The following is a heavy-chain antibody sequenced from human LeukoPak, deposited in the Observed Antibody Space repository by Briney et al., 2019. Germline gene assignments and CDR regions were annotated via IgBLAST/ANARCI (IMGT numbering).Heavy chain of an antibody. CDR1: GYTFTGYY. Sequence: AASVKASCKASGYTFTGYYMHWVRQAPGQGLEWMGWINPNSGGTNYAQKFQGRVTMTRDTSISTAYMELSRLRSDDTAVYYCARVVPAATGYWGQGTLVTVSS. V-gene: IGHV1-2*02. CDR3: ARVVPAATGY. CDR2: INPNSGGT. J-gene: IGHJ4*02. D-gene: IGHD2-2*01.